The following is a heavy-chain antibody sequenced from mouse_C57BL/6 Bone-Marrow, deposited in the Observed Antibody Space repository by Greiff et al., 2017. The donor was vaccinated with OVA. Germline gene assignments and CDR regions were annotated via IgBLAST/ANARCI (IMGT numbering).Heavy chain of an antibody. V-gene: IGHV1-55*01. J-gene: IGHJ2*01. Sequence: QVQLKQPGAELVKPGASVKMSCKASGYTFTSYWITWVKQRPGQGLEWIGDIYPGSGSTNYNEKFKSKATLTVDTSSSTAYMQLSSLTSEDSAVYYCARGEITTVHYFDYWGQGTTLTVSS. CDR2: IYPGSGST. D-gene: IGHD1-1*01. CDR1: GYTFTSYW. CDR3: ARGEITTVHYFDY.